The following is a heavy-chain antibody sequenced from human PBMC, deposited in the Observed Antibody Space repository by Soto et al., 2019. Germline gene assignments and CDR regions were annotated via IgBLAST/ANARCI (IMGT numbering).Heavy chain of an antibody. J-gene: IGHJ6*02. CDR2: FDPEDGET. CDR1: GYTLTELS. Sequence: EASVKVSCKVSGYTLTELSMHWVRQAPGKGLEWMGGFDPEDGETIYAQKFQGRVTMTEDTSTDTAYMELSSLRSEDTAVYYCATQAYGDYYYYYGMDVWGQGTTVTVSS. CDR3: ATQAYGDYYYYYGMDV. V-gene: IGHV1-24*01. D-gene: IGHD4-17*01.